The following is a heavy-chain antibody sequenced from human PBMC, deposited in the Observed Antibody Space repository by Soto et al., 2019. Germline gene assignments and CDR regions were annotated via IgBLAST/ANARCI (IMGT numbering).Heavy chain of an antibody. CDR1: GFTFRKFG. Sequence: QVQLVESGGGVVQPGGSLRLSCEASGFTFRKFGIHWVRQAPGKGLEWVAGVSYDGSCKYYADSVKGRFTISRDNSKNTLYLQMNSLRPEDTALYYCAKDSDQLLFDYYYYGMDVWGQGTTVTVSS. D-gene: IGHD2-2*01. V-gene: IGHV3-30*18. CDR2: VSYDGSCK. CDR3: AKDSDQLLFDYYYYGMDV. J-gene: IGHJ6*02.